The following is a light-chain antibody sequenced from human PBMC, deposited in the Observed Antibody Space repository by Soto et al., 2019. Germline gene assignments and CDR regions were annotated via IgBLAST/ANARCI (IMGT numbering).Light chain of an antibody. J-gene: IGKJ1*01. V-gene: IGKV3-20*01. Sequence: EIVLTQSPGTLSLSPGERATLSCRASQSVSSYYLAWYQQKPGQAPRLLIYGASTRATGIPDRFSGSGSGTDFTLTISRLEPEDFAVYYCHQYGSSPATFGQGTKVDI. CDR1: QSVSSYY. CDR3: HQYGSSPAT. CDR2: GAS.